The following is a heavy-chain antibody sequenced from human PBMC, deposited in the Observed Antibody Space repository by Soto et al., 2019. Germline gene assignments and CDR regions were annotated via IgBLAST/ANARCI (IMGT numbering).Heavy chain of an antibody. D-gene: IGHD1-26*01. J-gene: IGHJ4*02. V-gene: IGHV4-39*01. Sequence: SETLSLTCTVSGGSVSNNNYYWGWIRQPPGKGLEWIGDIYYSGSTYYNPSLKSRVTISVDTSKNQFSLKLRSVTAADTAVYYCARHTMGSSQLIDYWAQGALVPVSS. CDR2: IYYSGST. CDR3: ARHTMGSSQLIDY. CDR1: GGSVSNNNYY.